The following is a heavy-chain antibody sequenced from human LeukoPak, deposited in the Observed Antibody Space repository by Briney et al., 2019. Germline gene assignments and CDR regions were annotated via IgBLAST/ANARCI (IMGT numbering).Heavy chain of an antibody. Sequence: GASVKVSCKASGGTFSSYAISWVRQAPGQGLEWMGGIIPIFGTANYAQKFQGRVTITADESTSTAYMELSSLRSEDTAVYYCARDTLDYDIVVVPAQNYGMDVWGQGTTVTVSS. CDR3: ARDTLDYDIVVVPAQNYGMDV. D-gene: IGHD2-2*01. V-gene: IGHV1-69*13. CDR1: GGTFSSYA. J-gene: IGHJ6*02. CDR2: IIPIFGTA.